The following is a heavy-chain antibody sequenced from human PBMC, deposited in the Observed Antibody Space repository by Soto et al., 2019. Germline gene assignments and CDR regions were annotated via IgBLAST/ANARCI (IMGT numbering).Heavy chain of an antibody. V-gene: IGHV4-31*03. Sequence: SETLSLTCTVSAGSISSGGYYWSWIRQHPGKGLEWIGYIYYSGSTYYTPSLKSRVTISVDTSKNQFSLKMSSVTAADTAVYYCARAAKTTMVRGVIRSYNWFDPWGQGTLVTVSS. CDR1: AGSISSGGYY. D-gene: IGHD3-10*01. CDR3: ARAAKTTMVRGVIRSYNWFDP. J-gene: IGHJ5*02. CDR2: IYYSGST.